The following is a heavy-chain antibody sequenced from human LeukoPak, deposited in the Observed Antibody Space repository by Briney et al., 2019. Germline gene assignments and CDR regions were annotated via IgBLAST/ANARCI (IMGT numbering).Heavy chain of an antibody. Sequence: GGSLRLSCAASGFTFSSYWMSWVRPAPGKGLEWVANIKQDGSEKYYVDSVKGRFTISRDNAKNSLYLQMNSLRAEDTAVYYCAREIYCGGDCYYYFDYWGQGTLVTVSS. CDR1: GFTFSSYW. CDR2: IKQDGSEK. J-gene: IGHJ4*02. CDR3: AREIYCGGDCYYYFDY. V-gene: IGHV3-7*01. D-gene: IGHD2-21*02.